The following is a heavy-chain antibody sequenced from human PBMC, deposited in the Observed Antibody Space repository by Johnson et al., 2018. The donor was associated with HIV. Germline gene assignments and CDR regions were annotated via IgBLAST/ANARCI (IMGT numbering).Heavy chain of an antibody. D-gene: IGHD1-26*01. CDR3: ARGFLVGLPFDI. CDR2: INWHGGRI. Sequence: VQLVESGGGVVRPGGSLRLSCAASGFTFDDYGMSWVRQAPGKGLEWVSGINWHGGRIGYADSVKRRFTISRAKAKNSLYLQMNSLRAEDTALYYFARGFLVGLPFDIWGQGTMVTVSS. CDR1: GFTFDDYG. J-gene: IGHJ3*02. V-gene: IGHV3-20*04.